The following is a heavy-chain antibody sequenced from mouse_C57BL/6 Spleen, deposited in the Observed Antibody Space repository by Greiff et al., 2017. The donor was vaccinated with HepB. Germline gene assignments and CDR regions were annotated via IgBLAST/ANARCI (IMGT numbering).Heavy chain of an antibody. CDR1: GFTFSSYG. Sequence: EVMLVESGGDLVKPGGSLKLSCAASGFTFSSYGMSWVRQTPDKRLEWVATISSGGSYTYYPDSVKGRFTISRDNAKNTLYLQMSSLKSEDTAMYYCARGNWAAWFAYWGQGTLVTVSA. D-gene: IGHD4-1*01. CDR2: ISSGGSYT. J-gene: IGHJ3*01. V-gene: IGHV5-6*01. CDR3: ARGNWAAWFAY.